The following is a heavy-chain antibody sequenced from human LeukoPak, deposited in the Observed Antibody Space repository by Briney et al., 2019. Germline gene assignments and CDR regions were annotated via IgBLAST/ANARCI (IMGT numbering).Heavy chain of an antibody. J-gene: IGHJ6*03. CDR3: ARQFVLGTFPYYYMDV. V-gene: IGHV5-51*01. CDR2: IYPGDSDT. D-gene: IGHD3-16*01. Sequence: HGESLKISCKGSGYSFTSYWIGWVRQMPGKGLEWMGIIYPGDSDTRYSPSFQGQVTISADKSISTAYLQWSSLKASDTAMYYCARQFVLGTFPYYYMDVWGKGTTVTVSS. CDR1: GYSFTSYW.